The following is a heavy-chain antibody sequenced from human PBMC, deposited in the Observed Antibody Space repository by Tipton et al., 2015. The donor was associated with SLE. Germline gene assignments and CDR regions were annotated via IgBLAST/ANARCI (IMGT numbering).Heavy chain of an antibody. Sequence: GSLRLSCAASGFTLSIYAMHWVRQAPGKGLEWIAFIQYDGRNIQYAESVKGRFTISRDNDKNTVFLQLNSLRAEDTAIYYCAKGLMTSWYDSWGQGTLVTVSS. CDR1: GFTLSIYA. J-gene: IGHJ4*02. CDR2: IQYDGRNI. V-gene: IGHV3-30*02. D-gene: IGHD6-13*01. CDR3: AKGLMTSWYDS.